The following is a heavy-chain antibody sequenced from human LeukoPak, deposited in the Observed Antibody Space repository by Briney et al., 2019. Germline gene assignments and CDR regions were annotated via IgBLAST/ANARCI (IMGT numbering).Heavy chain of an antibody. CDR3: ARRRIAAAGIDKNWFDP. V-gene: IGHV4-39*07. Sequence: SETLSLTCTVPGGSISSSSYYWGWIRQPPGKGLEWIGSIYYSGSTNYNPSLKSRVTISVDTSKNQFSLKLSSVTAADTAVYYCARRRIAAAGIDKNWFDPWGQGTLVTVSS. CDR1: GGSISSSSYY. D-gene: IGHD6-13*01. CDR2: IYYSGST. J-gene: IGHJ5*02.